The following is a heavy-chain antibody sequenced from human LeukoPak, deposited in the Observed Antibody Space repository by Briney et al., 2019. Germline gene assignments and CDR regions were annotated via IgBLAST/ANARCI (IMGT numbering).Heavy chain of an antibody. J-gene: IGHJ3*02. Sequence: ASVKVSCKASGYTFTGYYMHWVRQAPGQGLEWMGRINPNSGGTNYAQKFQGRVTMTRDTSISTAYMELSRLRSDDTAVYYCARGYKAVAKDAFDIWGQGTMVTVSS. CDR1: GYTFTGYY. V-gene: IGHV1-2*06. CDR2: INPNSGGT. D-gene: IGHD6-19*01. CDR3: ARGYKAVAKDAFDI.